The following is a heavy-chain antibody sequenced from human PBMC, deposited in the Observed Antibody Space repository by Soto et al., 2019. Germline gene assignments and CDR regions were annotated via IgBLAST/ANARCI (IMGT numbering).Heavy chain of an antibody. CDR1: GYSFASYW. J-gene: IGHJ6*02. CDR3: ARTRSFTLGFYYDGMDV. Sequence: VESLKISCHGSGYSFASYWIGWGRQMPWKDLEWMGIIYPGDSDTRYSPSFQGQVTISADKSLRTAYLQWTSLKASDTALYYCARTRSFTLGFYYDGMDVWGQGTTVTVSS. V-gene: IGHV5-51*01. D-gene: IGHD6-6*01. CDR2: IYPGDSDT.